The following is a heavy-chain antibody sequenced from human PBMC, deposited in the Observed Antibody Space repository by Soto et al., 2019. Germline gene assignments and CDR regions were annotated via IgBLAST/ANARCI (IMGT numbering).Heavy chain of an antibody. J-gene: IGHJ4*02. CDR3: VRVYKSAVGAISPCFDC. CDR1: GYTFTSYT. V-gene: IGHV1-3*05. D-gene: IGHD1-26*01. CDR2: INGGNGNT. Sequence: QVQVVQSGAEEKKPGASVKVSCKASGYTFTSYTMHWVRQVPGQRLEWMGWINGGNGNTKYSEKFQGRVTITRDTSAGTGYMELSSLRSEDTAVYYSVRVYKSAVGAISPCFDCWGQGTMMTVSS.